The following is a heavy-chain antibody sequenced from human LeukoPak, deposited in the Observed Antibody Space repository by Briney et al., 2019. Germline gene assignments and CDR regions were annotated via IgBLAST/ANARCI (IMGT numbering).Heavy chain of an antibody. Sequence: SETLSLTCAVYGGSFSGYYWSWIRQPPGKGMEWIGEINHSGSTNYNPSLKSRVTISVDTSKTQFSLKLSSVTAADTAVYYCARAPRPGAYYYDSSGYYRQYYFDYWGQGTLVTVSS. CDR3: ARAPRPGAYYYDSSGYYRQYYFDY. CDR2: INHSGST. CDR1: GGSFSGYY. V-gene: IGHV4-34*01. J-gene: IGHJ4*02. D-gene: IGHD3-22*01.